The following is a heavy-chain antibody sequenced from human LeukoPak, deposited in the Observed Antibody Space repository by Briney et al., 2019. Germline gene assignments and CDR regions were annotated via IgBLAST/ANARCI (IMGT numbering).Heavy chain of an antibody. D-gene: IGHD2-21*02. V-gene: IGHV4-59*08. CDR1: GGFVSGYY. Sequence: PSGTLSLTCTVSGGFVSGYYWSWIRRSPGKGLEWIGYIFYTGTTLYSPSLRGRVTMSVDTSENQFSLKLSSVTAADTAMYYCARHDVVPVIRRGFDFWGQGTLVTVSS. J-gene: IGHJ4*02. CDR2: IFYTGTT. CDR3: ARHDVVPVIRRGFDF.